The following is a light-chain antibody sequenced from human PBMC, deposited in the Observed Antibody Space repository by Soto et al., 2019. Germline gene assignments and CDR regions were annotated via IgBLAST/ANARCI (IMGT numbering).Light chain of an antibody. V-gene: IGKV3-11*01. J-gene: IGKJ4*01. CDR2: DAS. CDR3: QQRSNWPPLT. CDR1: QSVSSY. Sequence: EIVLTQSPATLSLSPGERATLSCRASQSVSSYLAWYQQKAGQAPRLLIYDASNRVNGIPARFSGSGSGTDFTLTISSLEPEDFAVYYCQQRSNWPPLTFGGGTKVEIK.